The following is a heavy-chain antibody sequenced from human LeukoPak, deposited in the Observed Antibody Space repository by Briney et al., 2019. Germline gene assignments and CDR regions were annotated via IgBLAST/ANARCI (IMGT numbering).Heavy chain of an antibody. CDR1: GFTFSTYN. J-gene: IGHJ4*02. D-gene: IGHD3-10*01. Sequence: GGSLRLSCAASGFTFSTYNMNWVRQAPGKGLEWVSSISGSSSYIYYADSVKGRFSISRDNAKNSLYLQMNSLRAEDTAVYYCATGPQSGHYGPLSPAIFDYWGQGTLVTVSS. V-gene: IGHV3-21*01. CDR2: ISGSSSYI. CDR3: ATGPQSGHYGPLSPAIFDY.